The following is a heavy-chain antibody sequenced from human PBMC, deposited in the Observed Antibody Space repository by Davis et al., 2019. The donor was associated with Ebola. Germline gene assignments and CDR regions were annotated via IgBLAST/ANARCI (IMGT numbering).Heavy chain of an antibody. CDR1: GFTFDTYA. Sequence: GGSLRLSCAASGFTFDTYAMHWVRQAPGKGLEWVAFIRYDETYKYYADSVKGRFTISRDNSKNTLYLQMNSLRAEDAAVYYCAKDAPYFYGSGSYYPPYFYYGMDVWGQGTTVTVSS. D-gene: IGHD3-10*01. V-gene: IGHV3-30*02. J-gene: IGHJ6*02. CDR3: AKDAPYFYGSGSYYPPYFYYGMDV. CDR2: IRYDETYK.